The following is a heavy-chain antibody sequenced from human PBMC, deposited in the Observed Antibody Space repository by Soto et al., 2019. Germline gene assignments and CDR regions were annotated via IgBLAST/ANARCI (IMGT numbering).Heavy chain of an antibody. D-gene: IGHD2-21*02. CDR1: RFTFSTYV. Sequence: EVQLLESGGGSVQPEGSLRLSCAASRFTFSTYVMSWVRQAPGKGLEWVSSIISSGGSTYYADSVEGRFTISRDNSKNTLYLQMNSLRAEDTAVYYCELATAFDRWGQGTLVTVSS. CDR2: IISSGGST. J-gene: IGHJ5*02. CDR3: ELATAFDR. V-gene: IGHV3-23*01.